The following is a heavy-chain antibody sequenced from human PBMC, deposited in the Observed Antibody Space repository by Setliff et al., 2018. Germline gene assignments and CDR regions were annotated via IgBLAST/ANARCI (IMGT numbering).Heavy chain of an antibody. CDR1: GGSISNYY. J-gene: IGHJ3*02. V-gene: IGHV4-4*07. CDR3: ARKGISALSGAFDM. Sequence: SETLSLTCTVSGGSISNYYWSWIRQPAGKGLEWIGRIYTSGSTNYNPSLKSRVTMSVDTSNNQFSLKLSSVTAADTAVYYCARKGISALSGAFDMWGQGTMVTVSS. CDR2: IYTSGST. D-gene: IGHD1-26*01.